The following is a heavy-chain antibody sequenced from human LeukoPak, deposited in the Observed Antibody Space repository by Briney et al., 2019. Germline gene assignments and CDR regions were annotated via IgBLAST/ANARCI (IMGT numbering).Heavy chain of an antibody. CDR3: AKDGGSGWYVGYYFDY. CDR1: GFTFSNYG. D-gene: IGHD6-19*01. Sequence: PGRSLRLSCAASGFTFSNYGMHWVRQAPGKGLEWVAVISYDGSNKYYADSVKGRFTISRDNSKNTLYLQMNSLRAEDTAVYYRAKDGGSGWYVGYYFDYWGQGTLVTVSS. J-gene: IGHJ4*02. CDR2: ISYDGSNK. V-gene: IGHV3-30*18.